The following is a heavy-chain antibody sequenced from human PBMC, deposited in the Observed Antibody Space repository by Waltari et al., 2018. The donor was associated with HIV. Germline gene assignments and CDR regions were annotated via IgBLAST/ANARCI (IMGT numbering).Heavy chain of an antibody. CDR1: GGSVTNSSYY. J-gene: IGHJ4*02. Sequence: QLQLQGSRPRLVKPSETLSLNCAVSGGSVTNSSYYWGWISQPPGKGLEWIGNGYYTGNTYSNPSLRIRLTMSVATSKNQFSPTLRSVTAADTAFNYCASGRPPISGTATFDHWGQGTLVTVSS. V-gene: IGHV4-39*01. D-gene: IGHD1-20*01. CDR3: ASGRPPISGTATFDH. CDR2: GYYTGNT.